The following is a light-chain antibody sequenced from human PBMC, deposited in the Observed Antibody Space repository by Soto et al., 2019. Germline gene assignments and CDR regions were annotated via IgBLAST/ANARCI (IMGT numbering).Light chain of an antibody. CDR1: QSVSRSY. V-gene: IGKV3-20*01. CDR2: GAS. J-gene: IGKJ1*01. CDR3: QQYNNWPSDRT. Sequence: EIVLTQSPGTLSLSPGERATLSCRASQSVSRSYLAWYQQKPGQAPRLLIYGASSRATGIPDMFSGSGSGTDLPLTISRLAPEDFAVYYCQQYNNWPSDRTFGQGTKLKIK.